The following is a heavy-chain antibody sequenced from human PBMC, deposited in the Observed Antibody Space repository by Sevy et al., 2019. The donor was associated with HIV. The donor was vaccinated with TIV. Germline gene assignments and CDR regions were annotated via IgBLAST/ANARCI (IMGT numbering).Heavy chain of an antibody. V-gene: IGHV4-39*01. Sequence: SETLSLTCTVSGGSISSSSYYWGWIRQPTGKGLEWIGSIYYSGSTNYNPSLKSRVTISVDTSKNQFSLKLSSVTAAATAVYYCARMDIAVAGSSTFDYWGQGTLVTVSS. CDR3: ARMDIAVAGSSTFDY. CDR1: GGSISSSSYY. D-gene: IGHD6-19*01. J-gene: IGHJ4*02. CDR2: IYYSGST.